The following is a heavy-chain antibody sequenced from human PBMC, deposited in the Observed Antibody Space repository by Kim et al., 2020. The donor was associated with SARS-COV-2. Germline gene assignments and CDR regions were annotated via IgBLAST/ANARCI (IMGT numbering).Heavy chain of an antibody. D-gene: IGHD6-13*01. V-gene: IGHV3-23*01. J-gene: IGHJ4*02. Sequence: GGSLRLSCAASGFTFSNYAMRWVRQAPGKGLEWVSTISSGGGSTFYADSVKGRFTISRDNSKNMLYLQMNSLRAEDTAVYYCAKDPPQQLAYYLFLDHWGQGTLVTASS. CDR2: ISSGGGST. CDR1: GFTFSNYA. CDR3: AKDPPQQLAYYLFLDH.